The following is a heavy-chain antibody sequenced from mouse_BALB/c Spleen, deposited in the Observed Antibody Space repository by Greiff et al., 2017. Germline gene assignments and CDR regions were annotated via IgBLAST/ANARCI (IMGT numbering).Heavy chain of an antibody. V-gene: IGHV1-82*01. Sequence: QVQLQQSGPELVKPGASVKISCKASGYAFSSSWMNWVKQRPGQGLEWIGRIYPGDGDTNYNGKFKGKATLTADKSSSTAYMQLSSLTSVDSAVYFCARGAMITNAMDYWGQGTSVTVSS. D-gene: IGHD2-4*01. CDR2: IYPGDGDT. J-gene: IGHJ4*01. CDR1: GYAFSSSW. CDR3: ARGAMITNAMDY.